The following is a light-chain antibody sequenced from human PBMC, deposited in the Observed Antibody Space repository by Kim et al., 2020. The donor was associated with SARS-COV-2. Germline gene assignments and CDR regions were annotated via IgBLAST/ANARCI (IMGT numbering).Light chain of an antibody. CDR3: QSYDSSNQGV. CDR1: SGSIASNY. Sequence: NTVTISGTRSSGSIASNYVQWYQQRPGSAPTTVIYEDNQRPSGVPDRFSGSIDSSSNSASLTISGLKTEDEADYYCQSYDSSNQGVFGGGTQLTVL. V-gene: IGLV6-57*03. J-gene: IGLJ2*01. CDR2: EDN.